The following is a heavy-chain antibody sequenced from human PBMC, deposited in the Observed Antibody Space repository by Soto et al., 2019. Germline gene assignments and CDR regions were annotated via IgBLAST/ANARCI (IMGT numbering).Heavy chain of an antibody. D-gene: IGHD2-8*02. Sequence: PSETLSLTCIVLGGSISSHYWSWIRQAPGKGLEWICYVYHNGNTNNNPSLRSRVAISIETSRNHFSLKLNSLTAADTDGYYFAIGFCTGVGGRLNYLAYWGQGSLVTVSS. CDR2: VYHNGNT. V-gene: IGHV4-59*11. CDR1: GGSISSHY. CDR3: AIGFCTGVGGRLNYLAY. J-gene: IGHJ4*02.